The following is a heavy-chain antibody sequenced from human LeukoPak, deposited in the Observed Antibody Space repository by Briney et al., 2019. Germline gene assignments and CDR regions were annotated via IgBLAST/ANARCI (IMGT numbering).Heavy chain of an antibody. CDR3: ARGAGWWDY. V-gene: IGHV4-59*01. J-gene: IGHJ4*02. CDR2: IYYSRST. CDR1: GGSFSGYY. D-gene: IGHD2-8*02. Sequence: SETLSLTCAVYGGSFSGYYWSWIRQPPGKGLEWVGYIYYSRSTNYNPSLKSRVTISVDTSKNQFSLKLNSVTAADTAVYFCARGAGWWDYWGQGTLVTVSS.